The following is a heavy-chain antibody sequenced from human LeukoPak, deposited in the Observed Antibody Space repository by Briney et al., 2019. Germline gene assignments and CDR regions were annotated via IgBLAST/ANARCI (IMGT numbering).Heavy chain of an antibody. CDR3: ARADYPGWGDCCYLDV. Sequence: SETLSLTCTVSGGSISSSSDYWGWIRQPPGKGLEWNGSIYYSGSTYYNPSIRSRVTMSVDTSKNQFSLTLSSVTAADTAVYYCARADYPGWGDCCYLDVWGKGTTVTVSS. D-gene: IGHD7-27*01. J-gene: IGHJ6*03. V-gene: IGHV4-39*07. CDR1: GGSISSSSDY. CDR2: IYYSGST.